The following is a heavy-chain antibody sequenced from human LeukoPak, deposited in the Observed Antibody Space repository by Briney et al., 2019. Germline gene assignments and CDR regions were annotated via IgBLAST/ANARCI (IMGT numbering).Heavy chain of an antibody. D-gene: IGHD6-13*01. J-gene: IGHJ4*02. CDR1: GGIFSSYA. CDR2: IIPIFGTA. CDR3: ARERQQLPGFDY. V-gene: IGHV1-69*13. Sequence: SVKVSCKASGGIFSSYAISWVRQAPGQGLEWMGGIIPIFGTANYAQKFQGRVTITADESTTTAHMELSSLRSEDTAVYYCARERQQLPGFDYWGQGTLVTVSS.